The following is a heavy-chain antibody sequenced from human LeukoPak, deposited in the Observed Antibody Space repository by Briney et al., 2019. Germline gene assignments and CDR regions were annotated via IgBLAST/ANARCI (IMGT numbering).Heavy chain of an antibody. CDR2: ISTYNGNT. CDR3: ARMGSPSRGYYYFDY. Sequence: ASVKVSCKASGYAFTSYSISWVRQARGQGLEWMGWISTYNGNTNYAQSLPGRVTMTTDTSTSTAYMELRSLISDDTAVYYCARMGSPSRGYYYFDYWGQGTLVAVSS. V-gene: IGHV1-18*01. J-gene: IGHJ4*02. CDR1: GYAFTSYS. D-gene: IGHD3-22*01.